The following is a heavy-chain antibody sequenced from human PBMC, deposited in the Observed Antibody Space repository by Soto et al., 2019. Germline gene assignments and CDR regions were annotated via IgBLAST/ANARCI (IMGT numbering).Heavy chain of an antibody. CDR3: ARSSSSSWDYYYYGMGV. J-gene: IGHJ6*02. Sequence: ALGKVSCKASGYTFTSYGISWVRQAPGQGLEWMGWISAYNGNTNYAQKLQGRVTMTTDTSTSTAYMELRSLRSDDTAVYYCARSSSSSWDYYYYGMGVWGQGTTVTVYS. V-gene: IGHV1-18*04. D-gene: IGHD6-13*01. CDR1: GYTFTSYG. CDR2: ISAYNGNT.